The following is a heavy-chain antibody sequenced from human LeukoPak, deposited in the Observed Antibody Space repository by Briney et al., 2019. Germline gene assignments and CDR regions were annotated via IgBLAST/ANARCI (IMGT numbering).Heavy chain of an antibody. Sequence: SETLSLTCTVSGGSISSSSYYWGWIRQPPGKGLEWIGSIYYSGSTYYNPSLESRVTISVDTSENQFSLKLSSVTAADTAVYYCARRIRDSSSWAYFDYWGQGTLVTVSS. CDR3: ARRIRDSSSWAYFDY. J-gene: IGHJ4*02. CDR1: GGSISSSSYY. D-gene: IGHD6-13*01. V-gene: IGHV4-39*01. CDR2: IYYSGST.